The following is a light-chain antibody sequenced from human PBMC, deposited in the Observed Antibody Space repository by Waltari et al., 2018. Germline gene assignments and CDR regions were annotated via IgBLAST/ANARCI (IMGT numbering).Light chain of an antibody. CDR1: SVHYNSNHKSD. CDR2: WAS. J-gene: IGKJ4*01. Sequence: SVHYNSNHKSDLAWYQQKPGQSPKVLIYWASARESGVPDRFSGSGSGTDFTLTISCLQADDVAVYYCQQYYSTPFTFGGGTKVEIK. V-gene: IGKV4-1*01. CDR3: QQYYSTPFT.